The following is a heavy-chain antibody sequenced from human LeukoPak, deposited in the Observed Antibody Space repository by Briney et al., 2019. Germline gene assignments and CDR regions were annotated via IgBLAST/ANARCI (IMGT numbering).Heavy chain of an antibody. CDR1: GSTFSSYG. Sequence: GGSLRLSCAASGSTFSSYGMHWVRQAPDKGLEWVAFISYHTINKYYADSVKGRFTISRDNSKNSLYLQMNSLRAEDTGVYYCARDVLVRPLRYYFDFWGQGALVTVSS. J-gene: IGHJ4*02. D-gene: IGHD1-1*01. CDR2: ISYHTINK. V-gene: IGHV3-30*03. CDR3: ARDVLVRPLRYYFDF.